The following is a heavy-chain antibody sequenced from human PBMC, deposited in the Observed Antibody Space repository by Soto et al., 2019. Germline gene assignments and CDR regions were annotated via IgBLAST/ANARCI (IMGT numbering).Heavy chain of an antibody. J-gene: IGHJ5*02. CDR2: IYSGGST. CDR3: ARVSPKQHQDWFDP. D-gene: IGHD6-13*01. V-gene: IGHV3-53*01. Sequence: GESLKISCAASGFTVSSNYMSWVRQAPGKGLEWVSVIYSGGSTYYADSVKGRFTISRDNSKNTLYLQMNSLRAEDTAVYYCARVSPKQHQDWFDPWGQGTLVTVSS. CDR1: GFTVSSNY.